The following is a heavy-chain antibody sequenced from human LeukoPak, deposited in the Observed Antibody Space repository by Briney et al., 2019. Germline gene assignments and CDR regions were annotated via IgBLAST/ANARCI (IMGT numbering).Heavy chain of an antibody. CDR3: ARHRQGRFWSADNEYYFDY. D-gene: IGHD3-3*01. CDR2: ISSSSSYI. Sequence: GGSLRLSCAASGFTFSSYSMNWVRQAPGKGLEWVSSISSSSSYIYYADSVKGRFTISRDNAKNSLYLQMNSLRAEDTAVYYCARHRQGRFWSADNEYYFDYWGQGTLVTVSS. CDR1: GFTFSSYS. V-gene: IGHV3-21*01. J-gene: IGHJ4*02.